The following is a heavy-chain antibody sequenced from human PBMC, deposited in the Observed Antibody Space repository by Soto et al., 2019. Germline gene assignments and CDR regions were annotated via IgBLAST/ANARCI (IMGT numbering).Heavy chain of an antibody. J-gene: IGHJ4*02. V-gene: IGHV4-59*08. Sequence: QVQLQESGPGLVKPSETLSLTCTVSGGSISSYYWSWIRQPPGKGLEWIGYIYYSGSTNYNPSLKTRVTISVDTSNNPSSLNLSSVTAADPAVYYCARHGAPAAAIRYWGQGTLVTVSS. CDR1: GGSISSYY. CDR2: IYYSGST. CDR3: ARHGAPAAAIRY. D-gene: IGHD2-2*02.